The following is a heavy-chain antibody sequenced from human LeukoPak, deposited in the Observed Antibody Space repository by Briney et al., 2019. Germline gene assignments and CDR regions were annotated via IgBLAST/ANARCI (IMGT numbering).Heavy chain of an antibody. CDR2: VYHNGET. CDR3: VTPRSWELSDMAV. J-gene: IGHJ6*03. Sequence: SETLSLTCTVSGYSISTNYYWAWIRQSPGRGLEWIGSVYHNGETYYNPSLKSRVIISVDTSKNEFSLRLTSVTAADTAVFYCVTPRSWELSDMAVWGKGTTVIVSS. CDR1: GYSISTNYY. V-gene: IGHV4-38-2*02. D-gene: IGHD1-26*01.